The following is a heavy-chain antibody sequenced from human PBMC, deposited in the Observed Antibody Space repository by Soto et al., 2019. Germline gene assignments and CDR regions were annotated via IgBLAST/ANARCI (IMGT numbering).Heavy chain of an antibody. D-gene: IGHD2-2*01. Sequence: QVQLVQSGAEVKKPGSSVKVSCKASGGTFSSYAISWVRQAPGQGLEWMGGIIPGFGTSNYAQKFRGRVTITADESTSTAYMELSSLRSEDTAVYYCASQGVVLIPAARHYYYYGMDVWGQGTTVTVSS. CDR1: GGTFSSYA. J-gene: IGHJ6*02. V-gene: IGHV1-69*12. CDR2: IIPGFGTS. CDR3: ASQGVVLIPAARHYYYYGMDV.